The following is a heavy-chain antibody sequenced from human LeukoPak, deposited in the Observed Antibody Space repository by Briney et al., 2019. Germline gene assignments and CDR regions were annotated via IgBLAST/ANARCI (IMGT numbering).Heavy chain of an antibody. CDR3: ARDAEVLRYSDWEYYFDY. D-gene: IGHD3-9*01. CDR2: ISSSSSYI. Sequence: GGSLRLSCAASGFTFSSYSMNWVRQAPGKGLEWVSSISSSSSYIYYADSVKGRFTISRDNAKNSLYLQMNSLRAEDTAVYYCARDAEVLRYSDWEYYFDYWGQGTLVTVSS. CDR1: GFTFSSYS. V-gene: IGHV3-21*01. J-gene: IGHJ4*02.